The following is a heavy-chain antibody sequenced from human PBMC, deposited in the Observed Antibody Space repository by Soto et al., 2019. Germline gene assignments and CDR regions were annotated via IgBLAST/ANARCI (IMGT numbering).Heavy chain of an antibody. V-gene: IGHV2-5*02. J-gene: IGHJ6*02. CDR2: IYWDGDR. CDR1: GFSLSTGGMG. CDR3: VHSRCGGDCLQSYSSHYYYGMDI. D-gene: IGHD2-21*02. Sequence: GSGPTLVNPTQTLTLTCTFSGFSLSTGGMGVGWIRQPPGKALEWLALIYWDGDRRYRPSLMSRLTIAKDTSKNQVVLTMTNMDPVDTATYYCVHSRCGGDCLQSYSSHYYYGMDIWGQGTTVTVS.